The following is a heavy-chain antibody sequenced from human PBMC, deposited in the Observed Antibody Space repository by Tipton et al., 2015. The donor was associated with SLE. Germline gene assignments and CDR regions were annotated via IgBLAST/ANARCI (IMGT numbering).Heavy chain of an antibody. CDR3: ASGLQHGFDH. CDR2: INQDGSQK. CDR1: GFTFTDYY. V-gene: IGHV3-7*01. J-gene: IGHJ4*02. D-gene: IGHD1-1*01. Sequence: GSLRLSCVASGFTFTDYYMTWVRQAPGKGLEWVANINQDGSQKHYVDSVKGRFSIPRDNAENSVYVQLNSLRAEDTAVYYCASGLQHGFDHWGQGLLVVVSS.